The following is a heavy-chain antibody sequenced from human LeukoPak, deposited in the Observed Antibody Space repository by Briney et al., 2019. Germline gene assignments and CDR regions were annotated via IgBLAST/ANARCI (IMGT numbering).Heavy chain of an antibody. Sequence: SETLSLTCTLSGGSISSSSYYWGWIRQPPGKGLEWNGFFSYSGSTNYNPSLRSRVTISVDTSKNQFSLKLNSVSAADTAVYYCARHLGSGYDYWNYWGRGILFTVSS. CDR3: ARHLGSGYDYWNY. D-gene: IGHD5-12*01. J-gene: IGHJ4*02. CDR2: FSYSGST. CDR1: GGSISSSSYY. V-gene: IGHV4-61*05.